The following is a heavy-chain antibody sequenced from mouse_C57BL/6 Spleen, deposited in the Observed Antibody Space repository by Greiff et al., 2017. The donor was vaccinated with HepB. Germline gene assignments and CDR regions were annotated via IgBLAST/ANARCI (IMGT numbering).Heavy chain of an antibody. V-gene: IGHV5-16*01. J-gene: IGHJ2*01. CDR1: GFTFSDYY. Sequence: EVKLMESEGDLVQPGSSMKLSCTASGFTFSDYYMAWVRQVPEKGLEWVANINYDGSSTYYLDSLKSRFIISRDNAKNILYLQMSSLKSEDTATYYCARDRDGYYVFDYWGQGTTLTVSS. CDR3: ARDRDGYYVFDY. D-gene: IGHD2-3*01. CDR2: INYDGSST.